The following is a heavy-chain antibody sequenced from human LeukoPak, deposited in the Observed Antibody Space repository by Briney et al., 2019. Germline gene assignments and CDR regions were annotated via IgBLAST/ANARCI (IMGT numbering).Heavy chain of an antibody. D-gene: IGHD6-13*01. CDR3: VRGASIWYHWDY. CDR2: IGTASNT. V-gene: IGHV3-13*04. CDR1: GFTFSSYD. J-gene: IGHJ4*02. Sequence: GGSLRLSCAASGFTFSSYDMYWVRQATGKGLEWVSSIGTASNTYYPDSVEGRFTISRENAKNSLYLQMNSLRVGDTALYYCVRGASIWYHWDYWGQGTLVTVSS.